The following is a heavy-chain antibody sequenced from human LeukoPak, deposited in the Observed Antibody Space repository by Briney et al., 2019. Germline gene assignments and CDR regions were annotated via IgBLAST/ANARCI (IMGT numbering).Heavy chain of an antibody. Sequence: GGSLRLSCAASGFTFSSYAMSWVRQAPGKGLEWVSAISGSGGSTYYADSVKGRLTISRDNSKNTLYLQMNSLRAEDTAVYYCAKAFAFWSGYWPAGFDYWGQGTLVTVSS. CDR3: AKAFAFWSGYWPAGFDY. J-gene: IGHJ4*02. V-gene: IGHV3-23*01. D-gene: IGHD3-3*01. CDR1: GFTFSSYA. CDR2: ISGSGGST.